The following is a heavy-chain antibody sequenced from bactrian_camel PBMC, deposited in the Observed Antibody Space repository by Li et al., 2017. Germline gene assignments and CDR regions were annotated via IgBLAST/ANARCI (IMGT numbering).Heavy chain of an antibody. D-gene: IGHD1*01. J-gene: IGHJ4*01. V-gene: IGHV3S40*01. CDR2: IQGNGGNR. Sequence: VQLVESGGGLVQPGGSLRLSCAASGFTFSSYVMTWVRQAPGKGLEWVSAIQGNGGNRYNADSVKGRFTISRDNAKNLLFLQLNSLETEDTAIYYCARDGALDNETPRYDYWGQGTQVTVS. CDR1: GFTFSSYV. CDR3: ARDGALDNETPRYDY.